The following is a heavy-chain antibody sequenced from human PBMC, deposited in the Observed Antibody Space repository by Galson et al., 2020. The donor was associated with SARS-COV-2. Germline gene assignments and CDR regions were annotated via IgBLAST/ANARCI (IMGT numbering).Heavy chain of an antibody. J-gene: IGHJ3*02. D-gene: IGHD7-27*01. CDR3: ARDLGPYAFDI. CDR1: GFNFRNYA. V-gene: IGHV3-33*08. Sequence: TGGSLRLSCAASGFNFRNYAMHWVRQAPGKGLEWVAVMWFDGRDSYYVDSVKGRFTISRDNSKNTLYLQMNSLRAEDTAVYYCARDLGPYAFDIWGQGTMVTVSS. CDR2: MWFDGRDS.